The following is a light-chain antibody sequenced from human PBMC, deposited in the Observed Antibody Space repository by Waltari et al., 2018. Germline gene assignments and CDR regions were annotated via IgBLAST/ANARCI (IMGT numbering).Light chain of an antibody. Sequence: DIVMTQSPDSLAVSLGERATINCKSSQSIFYSSNNKNYLAWYQQKQGQSPKLLISWASTRESGVPDRFSGSGSGTDFTLTISSLQAEDVAVYYCQQYYAPLRTFGQGTKVEVK. CDR1: QSIFYSSNNKNY. CDR2: WAS. CDR3: QQYYAPLRT. V-gene: IGKV4-1*01. J-gene: IGKJ1*01.